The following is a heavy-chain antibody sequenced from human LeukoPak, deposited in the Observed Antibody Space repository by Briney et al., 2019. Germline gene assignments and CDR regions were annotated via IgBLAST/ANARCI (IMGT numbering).Heavy chain of an antibody. V-gene: IGHV3-7*01. CDR1: GFTFSSYW. CDR2: IKQDGSEK. CDR3: AREGSYYDFDPNAFDI. J-gene: IGHJ3*02. Sequence: PGGSLRLSCAASGFTFSSYWMTWVRQAPGKGLEWVANIKQDGSEKYYVDSVKGRFTISRDNAKNSLYLQMNSLRAEDTAVYYCAREGSYYDFDPNAFDIWGQGTMVTVSS. D-gene: IGHD3-3*01.